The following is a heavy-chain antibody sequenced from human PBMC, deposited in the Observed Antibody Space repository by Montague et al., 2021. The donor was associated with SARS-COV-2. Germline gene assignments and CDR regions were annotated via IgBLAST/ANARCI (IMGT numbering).Heavy chain of an antibody. CDR2: IYSGGST. J-gene: IGHJ4*02. D-gene: IGHD3-10*01. CDR3: AGSNWSSGSYYQLDY. CDR1: GFTVSSNY. Sequence: SLRLSCAASGFTVSSNYMSWVRQAPGKGLEWVSVIYSGGSTYYADSVKGRFTISRHNSKNTLYPQMNSLRAEDTAVYYCAGSNWSSGSYYQLDYWGQGTLVTDSS. V-gene: IGHV3-53*04.